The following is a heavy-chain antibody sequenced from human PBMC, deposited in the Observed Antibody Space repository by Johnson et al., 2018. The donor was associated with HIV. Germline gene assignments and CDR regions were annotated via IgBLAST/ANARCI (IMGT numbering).Heavy chain of an antibody. CDR3: AKNTAMVGDAFDI. CDR2: ISGSGGST. Sequence: MQLVESGGGVVQPGRSLGLSCAASGFTFSDYYMSWIRQAPGKGLEWVSAISGSGGSTYYADSVKGRFTISRDNSKNTLYLQMNSLRAEDTAVYYCAKNTAMVGDAFDIWGQGTMVTVSS. CDR1: GFTFSDYY. J-gene: IGHJ3*02. D-gene: IGHD5-18*01. V-gene: IGHV3-23*04.